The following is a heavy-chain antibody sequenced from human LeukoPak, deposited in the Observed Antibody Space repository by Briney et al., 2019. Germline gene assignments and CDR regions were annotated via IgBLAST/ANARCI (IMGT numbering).Heavy chain of an antibody. J-gene: IGHJ4*02. CDR3: ARDGQGYSYSYSHRDYFDY. V-gene: IGHV4-59*01. CDR1: GGSISSYY. D-gene: IGHD5-18*01. CDR2: IYYSGST. Sequence: SETLSLTCTVSGGSISSYYWSWIRQPPGKGLEWIGYIYYSGSTNYNPSLKSRVTISVDTSKNQFSLKLSSVTAADTAVYYCARDGQGYSYSYSHRDYFDYWGQGTLVTVSS.